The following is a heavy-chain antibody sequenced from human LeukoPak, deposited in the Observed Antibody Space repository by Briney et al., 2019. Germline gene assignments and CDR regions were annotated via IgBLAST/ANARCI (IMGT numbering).Heavy chain of an antibody. CDR2: ISGSGGST. CDR3: AKDARRDGYSYDY. CDR1: GFTFSTYG. V-gene: IGHV3-23*01. D-gene: IGHD5-24*01. Sequence: GGSLRLSCAASGFTFSTYGMHWVRQAPGKGLEWVSGISGSGGSTNYADSVEGRFTVSRDNSNNTVYLQMNSLRADDTAVYYCAKDARRDGYSYDYWGQGTLVTVSS. J-gene: IGHJ4*02.